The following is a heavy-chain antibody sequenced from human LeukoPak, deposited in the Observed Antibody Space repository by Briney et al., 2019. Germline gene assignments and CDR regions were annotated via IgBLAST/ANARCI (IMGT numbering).Heavy chain of an antibody. J-gene: IGHJ5*02. CDR3: ARDPISRVAGSNWFDP. Sequence: ASVTVSCKTSGYTFTGHYMHWVRQAPGPGLEWMGWINPTSGATKYAQNLQGRVTMTRDTSISTAYMELGRLRSDDTAVYYCARDPISRVAGSNWFDPWGQGTLVTVSS. D-gene: IGHD6-19*01. CDR1: GYTFTGHY. V-gene: IGHV1-2*02. CDR2: INPTSGAT.